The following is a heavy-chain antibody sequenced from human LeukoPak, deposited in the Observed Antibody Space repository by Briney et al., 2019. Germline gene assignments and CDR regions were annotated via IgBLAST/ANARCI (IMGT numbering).Heavy chain of an antibody. CDR3: ARKWHGGFDI. Sequence: GGSLRLSCTGSGFTFGDFAMSWARQAPGKGLEWVSDQSDTGYYRNYADSAKGRFTISRDNSKNSLWLQMNSLRVEDTAVYYCARKWHGGFDIWSQGAMVTVSS. V-gene: IGHV3-23*01. CDR1: GFTFGDFA. J-gene: IGHJ3*02. D-gene: IGHD2-8*01. CDR2: QSDTGYYR.